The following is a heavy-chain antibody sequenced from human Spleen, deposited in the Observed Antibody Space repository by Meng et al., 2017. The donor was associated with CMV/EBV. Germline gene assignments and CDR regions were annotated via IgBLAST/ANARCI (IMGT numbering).Heavy chain of an antibody. J-gene: IGHJ6*02. V-gene: IGHV1-2*02. D-gene: IGHD2-15*01. CDR1: RYSFTGYY. CDR3: ARTGRKLLNYYYYYGMDV. CDR2: INPNSEAT. Sequence: SVKVSCTGPRYSFTGYYIHWARQAPGQGLEWMGWINPNSEATNYAQKFQGRVTMTRDTSISTAYMELSRLRSDDTAVYYCARTGRKLLNYYYYYGMDVWGQGTTVTVSS.